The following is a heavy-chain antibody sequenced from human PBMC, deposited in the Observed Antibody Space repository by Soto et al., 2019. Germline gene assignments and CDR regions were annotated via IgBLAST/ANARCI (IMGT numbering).Heavy chain of an antibody. D-gene: IGHD2-2*01. Sequence: QVQLVESGGGVVQPGRSLRLSCAASGFTFSLYGMHWVRQAPGKGLGWVAVIWYDGSNKFYADSVKGRFTISRDNSKNTLYLQMNSLRDEDTAVYYCARGFRGISFYGMDVWGQGTTVIVSS. CDR2: IWYDGSNK. J-gene: IGHJ6*02. CDR1: GFTFSLYG. V-gene: IGHV3-33*01. CDR3: ARGFRGISFYGMDV.